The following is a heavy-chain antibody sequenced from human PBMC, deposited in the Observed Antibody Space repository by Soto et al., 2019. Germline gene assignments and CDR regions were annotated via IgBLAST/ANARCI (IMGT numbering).Heavy chain of an antibody. CDR1: GGSISSSSYY. CDR2: IYYSGST. CDR3: ARLWYYDDSSGLPYYFDY. D-gene: IGHD3-22*01. Sequence: QLQLQESGPGLVKPSETLSLTCTVSGGSISSSSYYWGWIRQPPGKGLEWIGSIYYSGSTYYNPSLKSRVTISVDTSKNQFSLKLSSVTAADTAVYYCARLWYYDDSSGLPYYFDYWGQGTLVTVSS. V-gene: IGHV4-39*01. J-gene: IGHJ4*02.